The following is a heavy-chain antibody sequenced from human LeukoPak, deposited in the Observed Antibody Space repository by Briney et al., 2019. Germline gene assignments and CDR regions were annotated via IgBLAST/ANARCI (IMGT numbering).Heavy chain of an antibody. D-gene: IGHD6-19*01. J-gene: IGHJ4*02. V-gene: IGHV1-2*04. CDR2: INPNSGGT. CDR3: ARGPIAVAGTANPFFDY. Sequence: ASVKVSCKASGYTFTGYCMHWVRQAPGQGLEWMGWINPNSGGTNYAQKFQGWVTMARDTSISTAYMELSRLRSDDTAVYYCARGPIAVAGTANPFFDYWGQGTLVTVSS. CDR1: GYTFTGYC.